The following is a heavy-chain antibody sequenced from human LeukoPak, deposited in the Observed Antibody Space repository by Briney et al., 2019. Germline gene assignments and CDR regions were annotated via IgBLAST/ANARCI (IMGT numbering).Heavy chain of an antibody. D-gene: IGHD1-7*01. V-gene: IGHV4-39*01. CDR1: GGSIRDSSYY. CDR2: IHYSGST. CDR3: ARHRWNYLFRFFDY. J-gene: IGHJ4*02. Sequence: SETLSLTCTVSGGSIRDSSYYWGWIRQPPGKGLEWIGSIHYSGSTDYNPSLKSRVTISVDTSKNQFSLKLSSVTAADTAVYYCARHRWNYLFRFFDYWGQGTLVTVSS.